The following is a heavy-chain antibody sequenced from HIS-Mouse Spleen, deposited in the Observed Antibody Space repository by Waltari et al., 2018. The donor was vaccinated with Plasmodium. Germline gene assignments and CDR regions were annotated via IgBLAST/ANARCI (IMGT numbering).Heavy chain of an antibody. CDR1: GFTFSSYC. J-gene: IGHJ2*01. CDR2: IKQDGSEK. CDR3: ASSWYWYFDL. D-gene: IGHD6-13*01. V-gene: IGHV3-7*01. Sequence: EVQLVESGGGLVQPGGSLRLSCAASGFTFSSYCRSWVRQAPGKGLEWVAKIKQDGSEKYYVDSVKGRFTISRDNAKNSLYLQMNSLRAEDTAVYYCASSWYWYFDLWGRGTLVTVSS.